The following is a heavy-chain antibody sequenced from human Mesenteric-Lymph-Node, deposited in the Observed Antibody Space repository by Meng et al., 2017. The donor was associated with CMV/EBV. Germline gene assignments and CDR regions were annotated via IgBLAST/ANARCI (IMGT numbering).Heavy chain of an antibody. CDR2: INPSGGST. Sequence: ASVKVSCKASGGTFSDYAISWVRQAPGQGLEWMGIINPSGGSTSYAQKFQGRVTMTRDTSTSTVYMELSSLRSEDTAVYYCAREHYYDSSGYYGDYWGQGTLVTVSS. D-gene: IGHD3-22*01. CDR3: AREHYYDSSGYYGDY. J-gene: IGHJ4*02. V-gene: IGHV1-46*01. CDR1: GGTFSDYA.